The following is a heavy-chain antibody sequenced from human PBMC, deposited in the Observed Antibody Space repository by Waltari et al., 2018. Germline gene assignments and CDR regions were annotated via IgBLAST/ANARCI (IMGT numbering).Heavy chain of an antibody. CDR1: GYTFTKLS. J-gene: IGHJ4*02. CDR2: FDREYGET. Sequence: QVQLVQSGAEVQKPGASVKVSCKVTGYTFTKLSMKWVRQAPGKGLEWMGGFDREYGETIYAQKFQGRVTMTEDTSTDTAYMELSSLRSEDTAVYYCATNLPTGAFDYWGQGTLVTVSS. V-gene: IGHV1-24*01. CDR3: ATNLPTGAFDY. D-gene: IGHD1-1*01.